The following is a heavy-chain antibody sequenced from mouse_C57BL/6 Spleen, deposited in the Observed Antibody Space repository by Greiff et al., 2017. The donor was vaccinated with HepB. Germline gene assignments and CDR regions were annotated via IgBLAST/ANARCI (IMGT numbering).Heavy chain of an antibody. CDR3: ARSGYSNFFYWYFDV. J-gene: IGHJ1*03. CDR2: IYPGDGDT. Sequence: QVQLKQSGAELVKPGASVKISCKASGYAFSSYWMNWVKQRPGKGLEWIGQIYPGDGDTNYNGKFKGKATLTADKSSSTAYMQLSSLTSEDSAVYFCARSGYSNFFYWYFDVWGTGTTVTVSS. CDR1: GYAFSSYW. D-gene: IGHD2-5*01. V-gene: IGHV1-80*01.